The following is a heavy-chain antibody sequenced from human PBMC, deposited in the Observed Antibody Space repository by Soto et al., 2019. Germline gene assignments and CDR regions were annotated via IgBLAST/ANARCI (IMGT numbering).Heavy chain of an antibody. CDR1: GFTFSSYG. Sequence: LRLSCAASGFTFSSYGMHWVRQAPGKGLEWVAVISYDGSNKYYADSVKGRFTISRDNSKNTLYLQMNSLRAEDTAVYYCAKVSYSYGPQLYFDYWGQGTLVTVSS. J-gene: IGHJ4*02. V-gene: IGHV3-30*18. CDR2: ISYDGSNK. D-gene: IGHD5-18*01. CDR3: AKVSYSYGPQLYFDY.